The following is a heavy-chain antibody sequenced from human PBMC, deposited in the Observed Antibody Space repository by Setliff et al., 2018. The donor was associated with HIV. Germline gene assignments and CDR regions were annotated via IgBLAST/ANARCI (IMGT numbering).Heavy chain of an antibody. D-gene: IGHD3-3*01. CDR2: FDSSGST. CDR3: ARGDYNFWSGYYTGILWFDP. Sequence: SETLSLTCTVSGGSISSNIYWGWVRQSPKEGLEWIGSFDSSGSTYYNPSLKSRVTISRDTSKSQFSLKLSSVTAADTAVYYCARGDYNFWSGYYTGILWFDPWGQGTLVTVSS. J-gene: IGHJ5*02. V-gene: IGHV4-39*07. CDR1: GGSISSNIY.